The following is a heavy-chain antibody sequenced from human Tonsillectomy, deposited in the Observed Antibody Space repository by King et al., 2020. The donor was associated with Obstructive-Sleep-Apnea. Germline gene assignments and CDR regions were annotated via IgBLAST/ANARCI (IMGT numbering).Heavy chain of an antibody. CDR1: GYTFTSYG. Sequence: VQLVESGAEVKKPGASVKVSCKASGYTFTSYGISWVRQAPGQGLEWMGWISAYNGNTNYAQKLQGRVTMTTDTSTSTAYMELRSLRSDDTAVYYCAGLGYCSGGSCYHYYYYGMDVWGQGTTVTVSS. CDR2: ISAYNGNT. V-gene: IGHV1-18*01. J-gene: IGHJ6*02. CDR3: AGLGYCSGGSCYHYYYYGMDV. D-gene: IGHD2-15*01.